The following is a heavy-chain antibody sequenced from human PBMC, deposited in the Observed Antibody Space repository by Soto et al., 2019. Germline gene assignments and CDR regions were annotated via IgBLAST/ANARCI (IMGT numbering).Heavy chain of an antibody. D-gene: IGHD6-13*01. CDR2: IYYSGST. CDR3: ARDGIAAAGKDYYYGMDV. CDR1: GGSISSYY. V-gene: IGHV4-59*01. J-gene: IGHJ6*02. Sequence: NPSETLSLTCTVSGGSISSYYWSWIRQPPGKGLEWIGYIYYSGSTNYNPSLKSRVTISVDTSKNQFSLKLSSVTAADTAVYYCARDGIAAAGKDYYYGMDVWGQGTTVTVSS.